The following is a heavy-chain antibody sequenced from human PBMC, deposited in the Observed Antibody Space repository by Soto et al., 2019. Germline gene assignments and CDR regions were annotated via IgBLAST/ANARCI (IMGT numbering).Heavy chain of an antibody. CDR3: ARVSGNYYDGMDV. J-gene: IGHJ6*02. CDR2: INHKGST. D-gene: IGHD3-10*01. Sequence: SETLCLTCAVYGRSFSGYYCSWLRQPPGKGLEWIGEINHKGSTNYNPSLKSRVPISVETSKNQFPLKLSSVTAADTAVYYCARVSGNYYDGMDVWGQGTTVTVSS. CDR1: GRSFSGYY. V-gene: IGHV4-34*01.